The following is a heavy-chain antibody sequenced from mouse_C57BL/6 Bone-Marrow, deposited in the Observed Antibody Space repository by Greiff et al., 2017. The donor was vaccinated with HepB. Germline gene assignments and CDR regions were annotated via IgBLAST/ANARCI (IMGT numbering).Heavy chain of an antibody. Sequence: QVQLQQPGAELVRPGSSVKLSCKASGYTFTSYWMDWVKQRPGQGLEWIGNIYPSDSETHYNQKFKDKATLTVDKSSSTAYMQLSSLTSEDSAVYYCARRVSSFYAMDYWGQGTSVTVSS. CDR1: GYTFTSYW. J-gene: IGHJ4*01. D-gene: IGHD1-1*01. CDR3: ARRVSSFYAMDY. CDR2: IYPSDSET. V-gene: IGHV1-61*01.